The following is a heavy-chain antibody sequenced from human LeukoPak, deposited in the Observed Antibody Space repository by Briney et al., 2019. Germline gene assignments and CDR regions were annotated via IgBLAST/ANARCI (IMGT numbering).Heavy chain of an antibody. CDR2: VSSSGSTI. J-gene: IGHJ4*02. CDR1: GFTFSYYS. D-gene: IGHD6-13*01. Sequence: SGGSLRLSCAASGFTFSYYSINWVRQAPGKGLEWVSSVSSSGSTIYYADSVKGRFSMSRDNAKNPVYLQMTSLRDEDTAVYYCARGRGSSNYFDYWGQGTLVTVSS. V-gene: IGHV3-48*02. CDR3: ARGRGSSNYFDY.